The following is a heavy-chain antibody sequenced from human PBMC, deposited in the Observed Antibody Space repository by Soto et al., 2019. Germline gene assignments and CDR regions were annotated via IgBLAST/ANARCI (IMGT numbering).Heavy chain of an antibody. CDR3: ARAAGSLPPGTIARNYYYYYGMDV. J-gene: IGHJ6*02. CDR1: GGTFSSYA. CDR2: IIPIFGTA. Sequence: SVKVSCKASGGTFSSYAISWVRQAPGQGLEWMRGIIPIFGTANYAQKFQGRVTITADKSTSTAYMELSSLRSEDTAVYYCARAAGSLPPGTIARNYYYYYGMDVWGQGTTVTVS. V-gene: IGHV1-69*06. D-gene: IGHD3-3*01.